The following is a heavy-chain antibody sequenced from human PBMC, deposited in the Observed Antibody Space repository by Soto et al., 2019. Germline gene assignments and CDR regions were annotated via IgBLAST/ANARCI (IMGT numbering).Heavy chain of an antibody. CDR2: INSDGSST. CDR1: GFTFSTFW. J-gene: IGHJ4*02. V-gene: IGHV3-74*01. Sequence: EVQLVASVGGLVQPGGSLRLSCEASGFTFSTFWMHWGRQAPGKGLVWVSRINSDGSSTNYAYSVKGRVTISRDNAKNTLYLQLNSLSPEDTAVYYCARDFEYWGQGTLVTVSS. CDR3: ARDFEY.